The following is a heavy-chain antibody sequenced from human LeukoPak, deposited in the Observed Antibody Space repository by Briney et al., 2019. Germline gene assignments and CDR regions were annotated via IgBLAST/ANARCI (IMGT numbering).Heavy chain of an antibody. Sequence: SGTLSLTCAVSGGSISSNNWWSWVRQPPGKGLEWIGEINHSGSTNYNPSLKSRVTISVDTSKNQFSLKLSSVTAADTAVYYCARVRPVTMIVVVMAIDAFDIWGQGTMVTVSS. D-gene: IGHD3-22*01. CDR3: ARVRPVTMIVVVMAIDAFDI. V-gene: IGHV4-4*02. J-gene: IGHJ3*02. CDR1: GGSISSNNW. CDR2: INHSGST.